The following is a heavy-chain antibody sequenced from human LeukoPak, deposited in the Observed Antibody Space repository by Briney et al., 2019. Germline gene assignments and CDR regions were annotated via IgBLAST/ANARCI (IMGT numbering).Heavy chain of an antibody. V-gene: IGHV3-73*01. J-gene: IGHJ4*02. CDR2: IRSQADSYAT. Sequence: GGSLRLSCAASGFSFSGSGMHWGRQASGKGLEWVGHIRSQADSYATVYGASVKGRFTITRDDSENTAYLQMNSLKTEDTAVYYCASFPSGSYSAYWGQGTLVTVSS. D-gene: IGHD1-26*01. CDR3: ASFPSGSYSAY. CDR1: GFSFSGSG.